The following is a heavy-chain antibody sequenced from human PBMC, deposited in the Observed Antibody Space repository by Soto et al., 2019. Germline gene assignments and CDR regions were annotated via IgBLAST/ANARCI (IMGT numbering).Heavy chain of an antibody. V-gene: IGHV4-59*01. D-gene: IGHD6-19*01. CDR3: GRGVVAGTVYY. CDR2: IYYSGST. J-gene: IGHJ4*02. Sequence: SETLSLTCTVSGGSISSYYWSWIRQPPGKGLEWIGYIYYSGSTNYNPSLKSRVTISVDTSKNQFSLKLSSVTAADTAVYYCGRGVVAGTVYYWGQGTLVTVSS. CDR1: GGSISSYY.